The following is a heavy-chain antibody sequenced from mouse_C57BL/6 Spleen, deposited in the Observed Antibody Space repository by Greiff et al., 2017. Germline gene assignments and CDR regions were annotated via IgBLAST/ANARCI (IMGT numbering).Heavy chain of an antibody. V-gene: IGHV1-69*01. CDR2: IDPSDSYT. CDR1: GYTFTSYW. CDR3: AREGISGLLSFDY. J-gene: IGHJ4*01. D-gene: IGHD1-3*01. Sequence: QVQLKQPGAELVMPGASVKLSCKASGYTFTSYWMHWVKQRPGQGLEWIGEIDPSDSYTNYNQKFKGKSTLTVDKSSSTAYMQLSSLTSEDSAVYYCAREGISGLLSFDYWGQGTSVTVSS.